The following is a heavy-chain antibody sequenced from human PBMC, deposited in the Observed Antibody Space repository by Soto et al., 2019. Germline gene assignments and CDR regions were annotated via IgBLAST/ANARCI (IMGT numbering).Heavy chain of an antibody. CDR1: GLTFRSYW. Sequence: GGSLRLSCAASGLTFRSYWMHWVRQAPGKGLVWVSRINTDGSVAMYVDSVKGRFTISRDNAKNTLYLHMNSLRAEDTAVYYCARGVSGTLGMDVWGQGTTVTVSS. D-gene: IGHD1-1*01. CDR2: INTDGSVA. J-gene: IGHJ6*02. CDR3: ARGVSGTLGMDV. V-gene: IGHV3-74*03.